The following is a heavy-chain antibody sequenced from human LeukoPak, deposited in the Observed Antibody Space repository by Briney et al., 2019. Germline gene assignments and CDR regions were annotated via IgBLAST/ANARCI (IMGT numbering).Heavy chain of an antibody. J-gene: IGHJ4*02. V-gene: IGHV3-21*01. CDR1: GFTFSSFS. D-gene: IGHD3-10*01. Sequence: GGSLRLSCAASGFTFSSFSMNWVRQAPGKGLEWVSSISSSSDYIFYADSVKGRFTISRDNAKNSLYLQMNSLRAEDTAVYYCARVDRRFGEFYGPWDYWGQGTLVTVSS. CDR3: ARVDRRFGEFYGPWDY. CDR2: ISSSSDYI.